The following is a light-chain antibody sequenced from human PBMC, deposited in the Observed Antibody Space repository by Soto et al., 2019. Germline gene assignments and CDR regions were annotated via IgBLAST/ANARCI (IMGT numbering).Light chain of an antibody. CDR2: AAS. V-gene: IGKV1-39*01. CDR3: QQTYSALFT. J-gene: IGKJ3*01. CDR1: QSINTY. Sequence: DFQMTQSPSSLSASVGDKVTITCRASQSINTYLNWYQLRPGKAPKLLIFAASNLQSGVPSRFSGSGSGTDFTLTISSLQPEDFATYYCQQTYSALFTFGPGTKVDIK.